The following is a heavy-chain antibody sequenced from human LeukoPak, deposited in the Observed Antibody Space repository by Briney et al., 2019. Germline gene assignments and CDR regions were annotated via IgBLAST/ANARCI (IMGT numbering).Heavy chain of an antibody. CDR1: GFTQSIYG. J-gene: IGHJ6*02. CDR3: ASATYHYGDYYDYGMDV. V-gene: IGHV3-33*01. CDR2: IWYDGSNK. D-gene: IGHD4-17*01. Sequence: GRSERLSCTASGFTQSIYGMHGARHAPGKGLEGVALIWYDGSNKYYAVSVKGRFTISRDNSKNTLYLQMNSLRAEDTAVYYCASATYHYGDYYDYGMDVWGQGTTVTVSS.